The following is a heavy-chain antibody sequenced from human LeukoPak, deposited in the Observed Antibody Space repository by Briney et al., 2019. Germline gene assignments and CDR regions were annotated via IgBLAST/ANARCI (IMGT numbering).Heavy chain of an antibody. J-gene: IGHJ4*02. Sequence: SETLSLACAVYGGSFSGYYWSWIRQPPGKGLEWMGEINHSGSTNYNPSLKSRVTISVDTSKNQFSLKVSSVTAADTAVYYCARGALGSYGLYYFDYWGQGTLVTVSS. D-gene: IGHD5-18*01. V-gene: IGHV4-34*01. CDR3: ARGALGSYGLYYFDY. CDR1: GGSFSGYY. CDR2: INHSGST.